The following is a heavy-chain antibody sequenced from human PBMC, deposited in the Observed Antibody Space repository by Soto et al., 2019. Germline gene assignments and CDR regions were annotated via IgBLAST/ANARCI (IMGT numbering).Heavy chain of an antibody. CDR3: ARDREYYDFWSGLNYYYGMDV. V-gene: IGHV3-21*01. CDR2: ISSSSSYI. CDR1: GFTFSSYS. J-gene: IGHJ6*02. Sequence: GSLRLSCAASGFTFSSYSMNWVRQAPGKGLEWVSSISSSSSYIYYADSVKGRFTISRDNAKNSLYLQMNGLRAEDTAVYYCARDREYYDFWSGLNYYYGMDVWGQGTMVTVSS. D-gene: IGHD3-3*01.